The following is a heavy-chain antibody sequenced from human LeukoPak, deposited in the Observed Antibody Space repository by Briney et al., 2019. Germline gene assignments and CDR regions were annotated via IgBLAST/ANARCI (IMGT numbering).Heavy chain of an antibody. J-gene: IGHJ6*04. CDR2: ISYDGSNK. V-gene: IGHV3-30*18. D-gene: IGHD2-2*01. CDR3: AKCDIVVVPAVKLRVGMDV. Sequence: GRSLRLSCAASGFTFSSYGMHWVRQAPGKGLEWVAAISYDGSNKYYADSVKGRFTISRDNSKNTLYLQMNSLRAEDTAVYYCAKCDIVVVPAVKLRVGMDVWGKGTTVTVSS. CDR1: GFTFSSYG.